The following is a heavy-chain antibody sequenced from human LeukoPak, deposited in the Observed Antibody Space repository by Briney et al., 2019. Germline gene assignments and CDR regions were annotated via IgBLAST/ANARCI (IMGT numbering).Heavy chain of an antibody. CDR3: ARGSGVQVWSSLDY. J-gene: IGHJ4*02. CDR2: ISSSGSYI. D-gene: IGHD5-18*01. CDR1: GFTFSSYS. V-gene: IGHV3-21*01. Sequence: PGAPLRLCCAASGFTFSSYSMYCVRQAPGKRVAWVSSISSSGSYIYYADSVKGRFTFSRDNAKNSLYLQMNSLRAEDTAVYYCARGSGVQVWSSLDYWGQGTLVTVSS.